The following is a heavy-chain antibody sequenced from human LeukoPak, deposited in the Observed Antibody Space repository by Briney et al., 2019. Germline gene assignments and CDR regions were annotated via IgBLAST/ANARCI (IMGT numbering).Heavy chain of an antibody. CDR1: GFTFSSYA. D-gene: IGHD3-10*01. Sequence: PGGSLRLSCAASGFTFSSYAMHWVRQAPGKGLEWVAIISYDGSNKYYADSVKGRFTISRDNSKNTLYLQMNSLRAEDTAVYYCAAYTAGGSMVYWGQGTLVTVSS. J-gene: IGHJ4*02. CDR3: AAYTAGGSMVY. CDR2: ISYDGSNK. V-gene: IGHV3-30-3*01.